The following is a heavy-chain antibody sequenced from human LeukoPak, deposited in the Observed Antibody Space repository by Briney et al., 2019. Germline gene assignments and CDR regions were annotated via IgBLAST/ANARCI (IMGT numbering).Heavy chain of an antibody. D-gene: IGHD1-26*01. CDR3: ATDTIVGARLDYYYYGMDV. V-gene: IGHV1-46*01. J-gene: IGHJ6*02. CDR2: INPSGGST. Sequence: GASVKVSCKASGYTFTSYYMHWVRQAPGQGLEWMGIINPSGGSTSYAQKFQGRVTMTEDTSTDTAYMELSSLRSEDTAVYYCATDTIVGARLDYYYYGMDVWGQGTTVTVSS. CDR1: GYTFTSYY.